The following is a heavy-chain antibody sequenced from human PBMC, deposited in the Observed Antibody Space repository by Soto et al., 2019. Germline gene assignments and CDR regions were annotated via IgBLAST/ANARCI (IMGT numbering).Heavy chain of an antibody. V-gene: IGHV3-23*01. J-gene: IGHJ3*02. Sequence: PGGSLRLSCAASGITFSSYAMSWVRQAPGKGLQWVSGISGSGGSTYCADSVKGRVTIARDNSKNTLYLQMNSLRAEDTAVYYCAKDPNYYDSSGYFDAFDIWGQGTMVTVS. CDR2: ISGSGGST. CDR1: GITFSSYA. D-gene: IGHD3-22*01. CDR3: AKDPNYYDSSGYFDAFDI.